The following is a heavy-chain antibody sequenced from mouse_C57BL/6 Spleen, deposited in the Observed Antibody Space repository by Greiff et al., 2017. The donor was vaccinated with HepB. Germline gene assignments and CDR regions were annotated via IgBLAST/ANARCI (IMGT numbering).Heavy chain of an antibody. J-gene: IGHJ1*03. Sequence: QVQLKQSGPELVKPGASVKISCKASGYAFSSSWMNWVKQRPGKGLEWIGRIYPGDGDTNYNGKFKGKATLTADKSSSTAYMQLSSLTSEDSAVYFCAREILLRSLWYFDVWGTGTTVTVSS. CDR3: AREILLRSLWYFDV. V-gene: IGHV1-82*01. CDR1: GYAFSSSW. D-gene: IGHD1-1*01. CDR2: IYPGDGDT.